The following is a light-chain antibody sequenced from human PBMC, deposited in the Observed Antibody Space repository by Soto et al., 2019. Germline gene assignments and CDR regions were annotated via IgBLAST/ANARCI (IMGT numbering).Light chain of an antibody. V-gene: IGLV2-11*01. CDR2: DVS. Sequence: QSVLTQPRSVSGSPGQSVNISCTGTSSDVGGYNYVSWYQQHPGKAPKLMIYDVSKRPSGVPDRFSGSKSGNTASLTISGLQAEDEADYYCCSYAGSYTLKVVFGGGTKLTVL. J-gene: IGLJ2*01. CDR3: CSYAGSYTLKVV. CDR1: SSDVGGYNY.